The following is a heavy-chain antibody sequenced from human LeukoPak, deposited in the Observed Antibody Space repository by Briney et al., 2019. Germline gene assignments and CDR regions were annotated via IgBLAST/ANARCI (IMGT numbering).Heavy chain of an antibody. Sequence: SETLSLTCTVSGGSIGSSSYYWGWIRQPPGKGLEWIGSIYYSGSTYYNPSLKSRVTISVDTSKNQFSLKLSSVTAADTAVYYCARKPGLTSIAARPSDYWGQGTLVTDSS. J-gene: IGHJ4*02. CDR2: IYYSGST. CDR3: ARKPGLTSIAARPSDY. D-gene: IGHD6-6*01. CDR1: GGSIGSSSYY. V-gene: IGHV4-39*01.